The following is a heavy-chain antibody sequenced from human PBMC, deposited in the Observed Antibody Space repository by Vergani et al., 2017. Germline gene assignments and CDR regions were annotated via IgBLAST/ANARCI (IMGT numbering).Heavy chain of an antibody. J-gene: IGHJ3*02. V-gene: IGHV3-49*03. CDR1: GFTFGYYA. Sequence: VQLVESGGGVVQPGRSLRLSCTASGFTFGYYAMDWFRQASGQGLEWVGGIRSKAYGQATIYAASVKGRFTISRDDSKSIAYLQMNNLQTEDTAMYYCVRDQVTMLRGSDALDIWGQGTMVTVSS. D-gene: IGHD3-10*01. CDR2: IRSKAYGQAT. CDR3: VRDQVTMLRGSDALDI.